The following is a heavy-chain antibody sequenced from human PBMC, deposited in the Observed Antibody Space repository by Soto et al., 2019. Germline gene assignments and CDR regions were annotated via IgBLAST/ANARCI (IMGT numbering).Heavy chain of an antibody. V-gene: IGHV3-23*01. CDR1: GFTFSNFA. J-gene: IGHJ4*02. CDR2: ISGSGDDT. CDR3: ANPIPKSGTTFGF. D-gene: IGHD1-1*01. Sequence: QLLESGGGFVQPGGSLRLSCVASGFTFSNFAMAWVRQAPGEGLEWVSDISGSGDDTFYADSMNGLFTISRDNSEDTLYLQINSLRAEDTAVYYCANPIPKSGTTFGFWGQGPLVTVSS.